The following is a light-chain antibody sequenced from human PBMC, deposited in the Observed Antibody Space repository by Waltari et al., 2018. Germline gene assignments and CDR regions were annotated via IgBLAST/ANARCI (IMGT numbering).Light chain of an antibody. J-gene: IGKJ1*01. V-gene: IGKV3-20*01. CDR1: QSISKY. CDR3: QHYVSLPAT. CDR2: HAS. Sequence: EIVLTQSPGTLSLSPGERATLSCRASQSISKYLAWYQQRPGQAPRLLIYHASIRAIGIPDRFGGSGSGTDFSLTISRLEPEDFAVYYCQHYVSLPATFGQGTTVEVK.